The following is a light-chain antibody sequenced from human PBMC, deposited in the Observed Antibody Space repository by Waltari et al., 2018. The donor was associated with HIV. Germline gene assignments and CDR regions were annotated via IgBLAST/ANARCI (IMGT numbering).Light chain of an antibody. CDR2: EDK. CDR1: SGSIASHP. V-gene: IGLV6-57*04. CDR3: QSYDSSNWV. Sequence: NFMLTQPHSVSESPGKTVTISCTRSSGSIASHPFQRYQQRPGSAPTPVIYEDKQRSSGVPDRFSGSIDTSSNSASLTSSGLKSEDEADYYCQSYDSSNWVFGGGTKLTVL. J-gene: IGLJ3*02.